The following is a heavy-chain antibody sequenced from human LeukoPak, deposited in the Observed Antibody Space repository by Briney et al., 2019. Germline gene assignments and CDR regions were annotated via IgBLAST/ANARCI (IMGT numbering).Heavy chain of an antibody. D-gene: IGHD1-7*01. CDR3: ARDAFHTTYITGTTGGEYYFDY. CDR2: IYYSGST. V-gene: IGHV4-31*03. Sequence: PSETLSLTCTVSGGSISSGGYYWSWIRQHPGKGLEWIGYIYYSGSTYYNPSLKSRVTISVDTSKNQFSLKLSSVTAADTAVYYCARDAFHTTYITGTTGGEYYFDYWGQGTLVTVSS. J-gene: IGHJ4*02. CDR1: GGSISSGGYY.